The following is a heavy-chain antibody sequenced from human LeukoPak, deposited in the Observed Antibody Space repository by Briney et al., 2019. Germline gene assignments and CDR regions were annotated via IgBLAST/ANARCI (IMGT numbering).Heavy chain of an antibody. V-gene: IGHV1-69*01. CDR1: GGTFSSYA. J-gene: IGHJ4*02. Sequence: ASVKVSCKASGGTFSSYAISWVRQAPGQGLEWMGGIIPIFGTANYAQKFQGRVTITADESTSTAYMELSSLRSEDTAVYYCAREGYCSGGSCYGVFDCWGQGTLVTVSS. D-gene: IGHD2-15*01. CDR2: IIPIFGTA. CDR3: AREGYCSGGSCYGVFDC.